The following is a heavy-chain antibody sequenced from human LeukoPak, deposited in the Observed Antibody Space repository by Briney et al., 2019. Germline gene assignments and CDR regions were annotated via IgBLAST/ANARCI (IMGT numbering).Heavy chain of an antibody. CDR1: GFTFSSYS. D-gene: IGHD1-26*01. Sequence: GGSLRLSCAASGFTFSSYSMNWVRQAPGKGLEWVSSISSSSSYIYYADSVKGRFTISRDNAKNSLYLQMNSLRAEDTAVYYCGATTLSLRRAFDIWGQGTMVTVSS. CDR3: GATTLSLRRAFDI. CDR2: ISSSSSYI. J-gene: IGHJ3*02. V-gene: IGHV3-21*01.